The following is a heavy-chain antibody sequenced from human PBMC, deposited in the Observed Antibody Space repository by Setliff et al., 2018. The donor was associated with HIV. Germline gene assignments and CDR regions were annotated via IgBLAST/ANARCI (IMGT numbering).Heavy chain of an antibody. Sequence: ASVKVSCKASGYTFTDYYMHWVQQAPGKGLEWMGRVDPKNGKTLYAENLRGRITITADTSTDTAYMELNSLRSEDTAMYYCARCYCDSSGPTDAFDIWGQGTVVTV. CDR1: GYTFTDYY. CDR3: ARCYCDSSGPTDAFDI. CDR2: VDPKNGKT. J-gene: IGHJ3*02. V-gene: IGHV1-69-2*01. D-gene: IGHD3-22*01.